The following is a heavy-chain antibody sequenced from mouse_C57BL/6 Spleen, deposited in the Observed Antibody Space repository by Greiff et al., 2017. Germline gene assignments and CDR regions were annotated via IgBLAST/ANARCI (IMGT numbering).Heavy chain of an antibody. Sequence: EVQGVESGGDLVKPGGSLKLSCAASGFTFSSYGMSWVRQTPDKRLEWVATISSGGSYTYYPDSVKGRFTISRDNAKNTLYLQMSSLKSEDTAMYYCARQNYDYSNWYFDVWGTGTTVTVSS. D-gene: IGHD2-4*01. CDR1: GFTFSSYG. CDR3: ARQNYDYSNWYFDV. J-gene: IGHJ1*03. V-gene: IGHV5-6*01. CDR2: ISSGGSYT.